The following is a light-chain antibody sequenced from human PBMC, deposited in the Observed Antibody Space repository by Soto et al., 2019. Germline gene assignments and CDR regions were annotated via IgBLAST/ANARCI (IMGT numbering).Light chain of an antibody. CDR3: QQYNSYS. CDR1: QSVSNN. J-gene: IGKJ1*01. V-gene: IGKV3-15*01. CDR2: SAS. Sequence: EVVMTQSPATLSVSPGERATLSCRASQSVSNNLAWYQQKPGQAPRLLIYSASTWATGIPARFSGSGSGTEFTLTISSLQPDDFATYYCQQYNSYSFGQGTKVDIK.